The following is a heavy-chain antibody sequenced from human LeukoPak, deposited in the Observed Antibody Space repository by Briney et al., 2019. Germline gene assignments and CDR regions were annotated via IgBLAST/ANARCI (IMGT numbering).Heavy chain of an antibody. CDR3: ARGGGIYGLWDY. V-gene: IGHV3-74*03. CDR1: GFTFSSYW. Sequence: GGSLRLFCAASGFTFSSYWMHWVRQAPGKGLVWVSRIYSDGSSYTADSVKGRFTISRDNAKDTLYLQMNSLRVEDTAVYYCARGGGIYGLWDYWGQGTLVTVSS. CDR2: IYSDGSSY. D-gene: IGHD1-26*01. J-gene: IGHJ4*02.